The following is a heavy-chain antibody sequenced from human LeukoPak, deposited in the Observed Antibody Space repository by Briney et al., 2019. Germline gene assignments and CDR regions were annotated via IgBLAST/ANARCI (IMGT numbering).Heavy chain of an antibody. CDR3: ARGRRIAAAGTVDY. CDR2: IHHSGST. Sequence: SETLSLTCAVEGGSFSGYYWSWIRQPPGKGLEWIGEIHHSGSTNYNPSLKSRVTISVDTSKNQFSLKLSSVTAADTAVYYCARGRRIAAAGTVDYWGQGNLVTVSS. CDR1: GGSFSGYY. V-gene: IGHV4-34*01. D-gene: IGHD6-13*01. J-gene: IGHJ4*02.